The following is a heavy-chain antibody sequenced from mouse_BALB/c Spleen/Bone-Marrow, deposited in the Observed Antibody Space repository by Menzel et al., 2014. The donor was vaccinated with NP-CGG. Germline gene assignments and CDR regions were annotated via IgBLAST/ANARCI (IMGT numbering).Heavy chain of an antibody. V-gene: IGHV1S56*01. CDR2: ICPGNVNT. CDR3: ARGGYYGSGRYYYAMDY. D-gene: IGHD1-1*01. J-gene: IGHJ4*01. CDR1: GYTFTSYY. Sequence: VKLMESGPELVKPGASMRIPCKASGYTFTSYYLHWVKQRPGQGLEWIGWICPGNVNTNYNEKFKDKATLTADKSSTTAYMHLSSLTSEDSAVYFCARGGYYGSGRYYYAMDYWGQGTSVTVSS.